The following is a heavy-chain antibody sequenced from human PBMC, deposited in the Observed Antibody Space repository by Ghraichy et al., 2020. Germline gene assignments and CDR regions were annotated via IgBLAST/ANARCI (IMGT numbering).Heavy chain of an antibody. D-gene: IGHD2-21*01. CDR3: ARGGRLMVIDY. CDR1: SGSFSDYS. J-gene: IGHJ4*02. Sequence: SQTLSLTCAVSSGSFSDYSWSWIRQPPGKGLEWIGEINRSGSTNYSPSLKSRVTISIDTSKNQFFLKLSPVSAADTAVYYCARGGRLMVIDYWGPGTLVTVAS. CDR2: INRSGST. V-gene: IGHV4-34*01.